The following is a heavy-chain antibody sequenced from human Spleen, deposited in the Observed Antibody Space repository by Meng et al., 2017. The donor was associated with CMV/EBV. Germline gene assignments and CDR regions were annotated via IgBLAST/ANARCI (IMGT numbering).Heavy chain of an antibody. V-gene: IGHV3-30*02. CDR3: AKYGLSRYCSSTSCYTWDYGMDV. CDR2: IRYDGSNR. D-gene: IGHD2-2*02. Sequence: LSLTCAASGFTFKTYGVHWVRQAPGKGLEWVAFIRYDGSNRYYADSVRGRFTISRENSKNTVYLQMNSLRAEDTAVYYCAKYGLSRYCSSTSCYTWDYGMDVWGQGTTVTVSS. J-gene: IGHJ6*02. CDR1: GFTFKTYG.